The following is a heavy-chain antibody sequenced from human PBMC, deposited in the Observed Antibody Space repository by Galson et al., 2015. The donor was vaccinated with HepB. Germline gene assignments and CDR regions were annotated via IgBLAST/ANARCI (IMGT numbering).Heavy chain of an antibody. CDR2: ILHDGSDK. CDR3: AKDRWTRRVALGGSDY. CDR1: GFTFSSYG. J-gene: IGHJ4*02. D-gene: IGHD6-19*01. V-gene: IGHV3-30*18. Sequence: SLRLSCAASGFTFSSYGMHWVRQAPGKGLGWVAIILHDGSDKFYADSVRGRLSISRDNTANALFLVMNNLRGDDTGVYYCAKDRWTRRVALGGSDYWGQGTVVTVSS.